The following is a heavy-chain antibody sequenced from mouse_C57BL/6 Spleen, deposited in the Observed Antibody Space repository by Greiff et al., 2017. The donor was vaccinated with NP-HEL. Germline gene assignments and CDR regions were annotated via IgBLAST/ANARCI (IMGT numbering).Heavy chain of an antibody. CDR2: IYPGDGDT. D-gene: IGHD1-1*01. CDR1: GYAFSSSW. CDR3: ARSTVVATYYYAMDY. Sequence: VKLQQSGPELVKPGASVKISCKASGYAFSSSWMNWVKQRPGKGLEWIGRIYPGDGDTNYNGKFKGKATLTADKSSSTAYMQLSSLTSEDSAVYFCARSTVVATYYYAMDYWGQGTSVTVSS. J-gene: IGHJ4*01. V-gene: IGHV1-82*01.